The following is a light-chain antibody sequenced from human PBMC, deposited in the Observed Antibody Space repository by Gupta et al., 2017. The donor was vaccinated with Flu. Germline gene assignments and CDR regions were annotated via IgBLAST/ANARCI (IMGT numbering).Light chain of an antibody. Sequence: DIQMTQSPSTLSASVGDRVTITCRASQGIDIWLAWFQKKPGKAPKPLIYKASHLESGVPSRFSGSGAGTEFSLTISSLQPDDFATYYCQQYGGDPWTFGQGTKVEIK. CDR2: KAS. V-gene: IGKV1-5*03. J-gene: IGKJ1*01. CDR1: QGIDIW. CDR3: QQYGGDPWT.